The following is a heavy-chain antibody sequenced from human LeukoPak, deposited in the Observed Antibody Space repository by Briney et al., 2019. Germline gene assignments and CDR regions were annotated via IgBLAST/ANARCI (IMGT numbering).Heavy chain of an antibody. CDR1: GFSLNTHRVG. Sequence: SGPTLVNPTQTLTLTCTFAGFSLNTHRVGVGWIRQPPRKALEGLALIYWDDDTRYSPSLRTRLTITKDTSKNQVVLTMTNMASVDTGTYFCVRISRSFVVATDWFFDLWGRGTLVTVSS. D-gene: IGHD2-21*02. CDR3: VRISRSFVVATDWFFDL. V-gene: IGHV2-5*04. CDR2: IYWDDDT. J-gene: IGHJ2*01.